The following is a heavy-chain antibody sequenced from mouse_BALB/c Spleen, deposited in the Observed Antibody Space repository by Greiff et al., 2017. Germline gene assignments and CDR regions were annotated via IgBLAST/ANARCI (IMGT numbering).Heavy chain of an antibody. CDR2: INPSTGYT. Sequence: QVQLKQSGAELAKPGASVKMSCKASGYTFTSYWMHWVKQRPGQGLEWIGYINPSTGYTEYNQKFKDKATLTADKSSSTAYMQLSSLTSEDSAVYYCARADGIYYFDYWGQGTTLTVSS. D-gene: IGHD2-1*01. V-gene: IGHV1-7*01. J-gene: IGHJ2*01. CDR1: GYTFTSYW. CDR3: ARADGIYYFDY.